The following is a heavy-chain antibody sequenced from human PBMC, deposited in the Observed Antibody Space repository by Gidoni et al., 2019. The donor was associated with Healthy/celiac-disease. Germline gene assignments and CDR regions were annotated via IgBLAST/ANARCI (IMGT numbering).Heavy chain of an antibody. D-gene: IGHD6-6*01. Sequence: QVQLVESGGGLVKPGGSLRLSCAASGFTFSDYYMSWIRQAPGKGLEWVSYISSSSSYTNYADSVKGRFTISRDNAKNSLYLQMNSLRAEDTAVYYCAASYSSSHPLGYWGQGTLVTVSS. CDR2: ISSSSSYT. J-gene: IGHJ4*02. V-gene: IGHV3-11*06. CDR3: AASYSSSHPLGY. CDR1: GFTFSDYY.